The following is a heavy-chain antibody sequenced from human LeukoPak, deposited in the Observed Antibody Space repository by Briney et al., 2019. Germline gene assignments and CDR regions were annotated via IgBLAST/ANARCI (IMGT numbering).Heavy chain of an antibody. CDR2: ISDSGDST. CDR3: AKRYWNYATFDI. CDR1: SFSFNSYA. V-gene: IGHV3-23*01. D-gene: IGHD1-7*01. Sequence: PGGYLSLSCAGSSFSFNSYALSWVRQAPGKGLVWVSAISDSGDSTSYADSVKGRFTSARDNSNNTLYLQMNRLRAEDTAIYYCAKRYWNYATFDIWGQGTMVTVSS. J-gene: IGHJ3*02.